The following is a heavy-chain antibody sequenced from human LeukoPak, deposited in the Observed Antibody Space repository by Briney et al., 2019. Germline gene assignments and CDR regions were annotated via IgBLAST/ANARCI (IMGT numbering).Heavy chain of an antibody. J-gene: IGHJ6*02. Sequence: PSETLSLTCSVSGGSISSNNWWTWVRQPPGKGLEWIGEIYHSGNTNYNPSLKGRVTISVDKSNNHFSLKMNSVTAADTAVYYCARDSATTLGSYYYGLDVWGQGTTVTVSS. D-gene: IGHD5-12*01. V-gene: IGHV4-4*02. CDR1: GGSISSNNW. CDR3: ARDSATTLGSYYYGLDV. CDR2: IYHSGNT.